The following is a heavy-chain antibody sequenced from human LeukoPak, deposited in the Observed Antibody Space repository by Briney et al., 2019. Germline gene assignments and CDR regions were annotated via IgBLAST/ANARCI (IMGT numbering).Heavy chain of an antibody. CDR1: GYTFTGYY. CDR3: ARDRGYSYGKLGPDY. D-gene: IGHD5-18*01. V-gene: IGHV1-2*02. Sequence: VASVKVSCKASGYTFTGYYMHWVRQAPGQGLEWMGWINPNSGGTNYAQKFQGRVTMTRDTSISTAYMELSRLRSDDTAVYYCARDRGYSYGKLGPDYWGQGTLVTVSS. CDR2: INPNSGGT. J-gene: IGHJ4*02.